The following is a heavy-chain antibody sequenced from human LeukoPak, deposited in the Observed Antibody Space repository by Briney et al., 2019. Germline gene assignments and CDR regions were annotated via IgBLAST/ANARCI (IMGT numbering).Heavy chain of an antibody. J-gene: IGHJ4*02. CDR1: GFTFSSYA. D-gene: IGHD6-19*01. CDR2: ISGSGGST. V-gene: IGHV3-23*01. CDR3: AEEYNWLEPFDY. Sequence: GGSLRLSCAASGFTFSSYAMSWVRQAPGKGLEWASAISGSGGSTYYADSVKGRFTISRDNSKNTLYLQLNSLRAEDTAVYYCAEEYNWLEPFDYWGQGTLVTVSS.